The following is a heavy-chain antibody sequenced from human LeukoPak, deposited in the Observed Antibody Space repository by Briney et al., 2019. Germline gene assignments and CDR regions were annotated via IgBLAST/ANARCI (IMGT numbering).Heavy chain of an antibody. V-gene: IGHV4-34*01. D-gene: IGHD3-3*01. CDR3: ARSYDFWWGTYFDY. Sequence: PSETLSLTCAVYGGSFSGYYWSWIRQPPGKGLEWIGEINHSGSTNYNPSLKSRVTISVDTSKNQFSLKLSSVTAADTAVYYCARSYDFWWGTYFDYWGQGTLVTVSS. CDR1: GGSFSGYY. J-gene: IGHJ4*02. CDR2: INHSGST.